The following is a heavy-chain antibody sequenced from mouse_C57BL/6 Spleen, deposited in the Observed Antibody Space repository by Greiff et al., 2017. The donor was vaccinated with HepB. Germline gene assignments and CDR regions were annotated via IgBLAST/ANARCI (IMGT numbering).Heavy chain of an antibody. CDR3: ARHEETTVVNYAMDY. CDR2: INPGSGGT. D-gene: IGHD1-1*01. Sequence: VKLQESGAELVRPGTSVKVSCKASGYAFTNYLIEWVKQRPGQGLEWIGVINPGSGGTNYNEKFKGKATLTADKSSSTAYMQLSSLTSEDSAVYFCARHEETTVVNYAMDYWGQGTSVTVSS. J-gene: IGHJ4*01. CDR1: GYAFTNYL. V-gene: IGHV1-54*01.